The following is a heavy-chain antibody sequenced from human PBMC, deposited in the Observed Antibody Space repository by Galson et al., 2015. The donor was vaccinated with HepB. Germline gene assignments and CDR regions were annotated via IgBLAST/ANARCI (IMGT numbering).Heavy chain of an antibody. CDR1: GYTFTGYY. CDR3: TCIAARPGLDY. J-gene: IGHJ4*02. CDR2: INPNSGGT. V-gene: IGHV1-2*02. D-gene: IGHD6-6*01. Sequence: SVKVSCKASGYTFTGYYTHWVRQAPGQGLGWMGWINPNSGGTNYAQKFQGRVTMTRDTSISTAYMELSRLRSDDTAVYYCTCIAARPGLDYWGQGTLVTVSS.